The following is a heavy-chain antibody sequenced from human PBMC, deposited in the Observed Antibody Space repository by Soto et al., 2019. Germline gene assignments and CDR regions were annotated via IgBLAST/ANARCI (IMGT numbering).Heavy chain of an antibody. CDR2: IYYSGST. CDR1: CGSIISYY. CDR3: ARDAGNWFDP. J-gene: IGHJ5*02. V-gene: IGHV4-59*01. Sequence: PSETLSLTCTFSCGSIISYYWSWIRQPPGKGLEWIGYIYYSGSTNYNPSLKSRVTISVDTSKNQFSLKLSSVTAADTAVYYCARDAGNWFDPWGQGTLVTVSS.